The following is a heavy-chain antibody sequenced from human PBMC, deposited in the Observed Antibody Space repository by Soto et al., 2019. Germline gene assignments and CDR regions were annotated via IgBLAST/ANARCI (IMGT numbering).Heavy chain of an antibody. CDR3: ARVHVITVFGVTRPTAYFDS. Sequence: SETLSLTCTVSGGSISISAYYWGWIRQPPGKGLEWIGTIYYSGSTYYNPSLRSRVTISVDTSKNQFSLELISVTAAVAAAYYCARVHVITVFGVTRPTAYFDSWRQGTLVT. V-gene: IGHV4-39*01. CDR2: IYYSGST. CDR1: GGSISISAYY. D-gene: IGHD3-3*01. J-gene: IGHJ4*02.